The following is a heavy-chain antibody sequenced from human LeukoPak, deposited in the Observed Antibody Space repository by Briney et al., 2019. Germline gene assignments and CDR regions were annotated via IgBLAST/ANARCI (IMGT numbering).Heavy chain of an antibody. CDR1: GGSISSGDYY. V-gene: IGHV4-61*08. CDR3: ARADCSGGSCYRPSWFDP. CDR2: IYYSGST. D-gene: IGHD2-15*01. J-gene: IGHJ5*02. Sequence: SETLSLTCTVSGGSISSGDYYWSWIRQPPGKGLEWIGYIYYSGSTNYNPSLRSRVTISVDTSKNQFSLKLSSVTAADTAVYYCARADCSGGSCYRPSWFDPWGQGTLVTVSS.